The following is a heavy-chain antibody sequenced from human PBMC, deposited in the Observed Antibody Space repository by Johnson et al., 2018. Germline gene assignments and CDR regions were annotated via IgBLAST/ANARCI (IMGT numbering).Heavy chain of an antibody. D-gene: IGHD4-11*01. V-gene: IGHV4-34*01. CDR3: ARATVDDRNYIWGFYYMDV. CDR1: GGSFSGYY. Sequence: QVQLQQWGAGLLKXSETXSLXCAVYGGSFSGYYWSWIRQTPGKGREWIGEINDSGSTKYNPSLTSRVSIAVDTSTRQLSLELSYATAAHTGVYYCARATVDDRNYIWGFYYMDVWGNGTTVTVSS. J-gene: IGHJ6*03. CDR2: INDSGST.